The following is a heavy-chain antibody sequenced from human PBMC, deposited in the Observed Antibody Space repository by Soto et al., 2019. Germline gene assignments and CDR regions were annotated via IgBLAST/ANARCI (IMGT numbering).Heavy chain of an antibody. D-gene: IGHD6-13*01. CDR2: IYSGGST. CDR3: ARVDSSSWYGNYYYYMDV. CDR1: GFTVSSNY. V-gene: IGHV3-66*01. Sequence: EVQLVESGGGLVQPGGSLRLSCAASGFTVSSNYMSWVRQAPGKGLEWVSVIYSGGSTYYADSVKGRFTISRDNSKNTLYLQMNSLRAEDTAVHYCARVDSSSWYGNYYYYMDVWGKGTTVTVSS. J-gene: IGHJ6*03.